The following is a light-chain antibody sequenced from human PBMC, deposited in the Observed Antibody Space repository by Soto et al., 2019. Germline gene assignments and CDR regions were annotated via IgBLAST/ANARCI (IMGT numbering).Light chain of an antibody. CDR2: DDS. Sequence: SYELTQPPSVSVAPGQTARFTCGGDIIGSESVHWYQQKPGQAPIVVVYDDSDRPSGIPERFSGSSSGNTATLTISGVEAGDEADYYCQVWNSGSDHYVFGTGTKVTVL. CDR3: QVWNSGSDHYV. J-gene: IGLJ1*01. V-gene: IGLV3-21*02. CDR1: IIGSES.